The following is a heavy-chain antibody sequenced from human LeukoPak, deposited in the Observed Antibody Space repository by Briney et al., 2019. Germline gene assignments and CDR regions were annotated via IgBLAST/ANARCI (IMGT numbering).Heavy chain of an antibody. Sequence: SETLSLTCSVSIGSISSSKWWSWVRQSPVKGLEWIGEIYLYGTTNYNPSFTSRVTMSVDRSRNQFSLKLSSVTAADTAVYYCARGPFVVVPAAPRYYFDYWGQGTLVTVSS. CDR2: IYLYGTT. CDR3: ARGPFVVVPAAPRYYFDY. CDR1: IGSISSSKW. D-gene: IGHD2-2*01. J-gene: IGHJ4*02. V-gene: IGHV4-4*02.